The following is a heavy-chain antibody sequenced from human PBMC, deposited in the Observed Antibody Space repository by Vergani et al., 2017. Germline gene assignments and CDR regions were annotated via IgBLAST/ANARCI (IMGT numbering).Heavy chain of an antibody. CDR1: GGSFSGYY. V-gene: IGHV4-34*01. CDR3: ASDTHSGQRADR. CDR2: INHSGST. J-gene: IGHJ5*02. Sequence: QVQLQQWGAGLLKPSETLSLTCAVYGGSFSGYYWSWIRQPPGKGLEWIGEINHSGSTNYNPSLKTRVTISVDTSKNQFSLTLTSVTAADTAVYYCASDTHSGQRADRWGQGILVIVTS. D-gene: IGHD6-19*01.